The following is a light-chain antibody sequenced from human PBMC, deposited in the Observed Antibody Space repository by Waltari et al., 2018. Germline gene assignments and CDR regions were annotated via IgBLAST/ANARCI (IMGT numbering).Light chain of an antibody. J-gene: IGLJ1*01. CDR2: EVS. V-gene: IGLV2-8*01. Sequence: QSALTQPPSASGSPGQSVTISCTGTSSDVGGYNYVSWYQQHPGKVPKLMIYEVSKRPSGVPDLFSVSKSGNTASLTVSGLQAEDEADYYCASYAGSRYVFGTGTKVTVL. CDR3: ASYAGSRYV. CDR1: SSDVGGYNY.